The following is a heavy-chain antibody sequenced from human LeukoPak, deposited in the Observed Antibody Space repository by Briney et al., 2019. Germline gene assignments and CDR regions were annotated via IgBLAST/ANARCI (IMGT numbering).Heavy chain of an antibody. CDR3: ARDSRYYGSGSYLDYYYGMDV. J-gene: IGHJ6*02. V-gene: IGHV1-2*04. D-gene: IGHD3-10*01. CDR2: INPNSGGT. CDR1: GYTFTGYY. Sequence: ASVKVSCKASGYTFTGYYMHWVRQAPGQGLEWMGWINPNSGGTNYAQKFQGWVTMTRDTSISTAYMELSRLRSDDTAVYYCARDSRYYGSGSYLDYYYGMDVWGQGTTVTVSS.